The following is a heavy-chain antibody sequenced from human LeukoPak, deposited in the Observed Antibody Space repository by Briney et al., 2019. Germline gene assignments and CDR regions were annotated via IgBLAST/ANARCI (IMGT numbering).Heavy chain of an antibody. D-gene: IGHD2-15*01. CDR2: ISAVNGDA. J-gene: IGHJ4*02. V-gene: IGHV1-18*01. CDR3: ARDYKSSCSGATCLYFDY. Sequence: GASVKVSCKTSGYNFVNYGVSWVRQAPGQGLEWMGWISAVNGDANSAHKFRGRLSMTMDTSTCTAYMELRSLRSDDTALYFCARDYKSSCSGATCLYFDYWGQGTLVTVSS. CDR1: GYNFVNYG.